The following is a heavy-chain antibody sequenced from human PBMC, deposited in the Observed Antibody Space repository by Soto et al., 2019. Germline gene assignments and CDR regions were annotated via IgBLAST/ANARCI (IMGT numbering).Heavy chain of an antibody. Sequence: SETLFLTCAVSGGSISSYYWSWIRQPPGKGLEWIGYIYYSGSTNYNPSLKSRVTISVDTSKNQFSLKLSSVTAADTAVYYCARLGRGYSYGYDYWGQGTLVTVSS. CDR1: GGSISSYY. CDR2: IYYSGST. D-gene: IGHD5-18*01. CDR3: ARLGRGYSYGYDY. V-gene: IGHV4-59*08. J-gene: IGHJ4*02.